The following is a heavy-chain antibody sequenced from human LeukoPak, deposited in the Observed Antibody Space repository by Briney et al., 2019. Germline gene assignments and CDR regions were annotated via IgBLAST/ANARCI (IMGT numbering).Heavy chain of an antibody. D-gene: IGHD1-20*01. CDR3: ARVRYNWNGFGSFLFDY. Sequence: ASVKVSCKASGYTFTGYYMHWVRQAPGQGLEWMGWINPNSGGTNYAQKFQGRVTMTRDTSISTAYMELSRLRSDDTAVYYCARVRYNWNGFGSFLFDYWGQGTLVTVSS. J-gene: IGHJ4*02. CDR1: GYTFTGYY. CDR2: INPNSGGT. V-gene: IGHV1-2*02.